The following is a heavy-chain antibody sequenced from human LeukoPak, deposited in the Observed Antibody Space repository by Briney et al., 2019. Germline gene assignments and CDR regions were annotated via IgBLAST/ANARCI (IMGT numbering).Heavy chain of an antibody. CDR2: ISAYKGNT. CDR1: GYTFTSYG. J-gene: IGHJ4*02. D-gene: IGHD3-10*01. V-gene: IGHV1-18*01. Sequence: GASVKVSCKASGYTFTSYGISWVRQAPGQGLEWMGWISAYKGNTNYAQKLQGRVTMATDTSTSTAYMELRSLRSDDTAVYYCARVSPRVTMVRGLRGYFDYWGQGTLVTVSS. CDR3: ARVSPRVTMVRGLRGYFDY.